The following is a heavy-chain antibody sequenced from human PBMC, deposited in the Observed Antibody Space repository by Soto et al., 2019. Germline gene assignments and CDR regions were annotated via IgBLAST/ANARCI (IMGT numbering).Heavy chain of an antibody. Sequence: GGSLRLSCAASGFTFSDYYMSWIRQAPGKGLEWVSYISSSSSYTNHADSVKGRFTISRDNAKNSLYLQMNSLRAEDTAVYYCARGYKRYSSSWYYFDYWGQGTLVTVSS. J-gene: IGHJ4*02. CDR1: GFTFSDYY. CDR2: ISSSSSYT. D-gene: IGHD6-13*01. CDR3: ARGYKRYSSSWYYFDY. V-gene: IGHV3-11*06.